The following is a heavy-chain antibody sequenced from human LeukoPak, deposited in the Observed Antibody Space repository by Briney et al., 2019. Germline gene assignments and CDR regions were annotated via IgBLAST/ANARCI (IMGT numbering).Heavy chain of an antibody. J-gene: IGHJ4*02. Sequence: GGSLRLSCAASGFTFSSYGMHWVRQAPGKGLEWVAVISYDGSYKYYADSVKGRFTISRDNSKNTLYLQMNSLRAEDTAAYYCAKVGDYGDYALDYWGQGTLVTVSS. CDR2: ISYDGSYK. V-gene: IGHV3-30*18. D-gene: IGHD4-17*01. CDR3: AKVGDYGDYALDY. CDR1: GFTFSSYG.